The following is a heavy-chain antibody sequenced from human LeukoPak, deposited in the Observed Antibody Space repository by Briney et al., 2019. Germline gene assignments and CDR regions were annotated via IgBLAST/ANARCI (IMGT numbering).Heavy chain of an antibody. V-gene: IGHV4-59*01. Sequence: SETLSLTCTVSGGSMSSYYWSWIRQPPGKGLEWIGYIYYSGSTNYNPSLKSRVTISVDTSKNQFSLKLSSVTAADTAVYYCARGYCSSTSCYTEGFDYWGQGTLVTVSS. CDR1: GGSMSSYY. CDR3: ARGYCSSTSCYTEGFDY. J-gene: IGHJ4*02. D-gene: IGHD2-2*02. CDR2: IYYSGST.